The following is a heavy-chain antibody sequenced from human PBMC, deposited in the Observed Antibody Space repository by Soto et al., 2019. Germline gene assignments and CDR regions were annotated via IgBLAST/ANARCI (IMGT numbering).Heavy chain of an antibody. CDR3: ARASRVAAAGRRINWYFDL. J-gene: IGHJ2*01. D-gene: IGHD6-13*01. CDR1: GFDFSNYN. V-gene: IGHV3-48*02. CDR2: ISNTARTI. Sequence: GGSLRLSCAGSGFDFSNYNMDWVRQAPGKGLEWISYISNTARTIFYADSVKGRFTISRDNARNSLFLQMNSLRDEDTAVYYCARASRVAAAGRRINWYFDLWGRGTLVTVSS.